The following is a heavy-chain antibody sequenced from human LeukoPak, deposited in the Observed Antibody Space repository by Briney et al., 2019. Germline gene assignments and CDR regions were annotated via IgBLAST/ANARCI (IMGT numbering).Heavy chain of an antibody. CDR2: IRYDGSNK. J-gene: IGHJ3*02. V-gene: IGHV3-30*02. D-gene: IGHD3-16*01. Sequence: GGSLRLSCAASGFTFSSYGMHWVRQAPGKGLEWVAFIRYDGSNKYYADSVKGRFTISRDNSKNTLYLQMNSLRAEDTAVYYCARDRAWAFDIWGQGTMVTVSS. CDR1: GFTFSSYG. CDR3: ARDRAWAFDI.